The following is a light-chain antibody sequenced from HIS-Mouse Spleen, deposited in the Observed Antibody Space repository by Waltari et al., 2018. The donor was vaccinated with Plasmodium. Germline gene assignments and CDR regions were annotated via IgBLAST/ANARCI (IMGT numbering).Light chain of an antibody. CDR2: ESS. V-gene: IGLV2-23*03. J-gene: IGLJ3*02. CDR3: CSYAGSSTVG. CDR1: SSDVGRYNL. Sequence: PGQSITISCTGTSSDVGRYNLVSWYQQHLGKAHKLMIYESSKRPSGVSNRFSGSTSGNTASLTISGLQAEDEADYYCCSYAGSSTVGFGGGTKLTVL.